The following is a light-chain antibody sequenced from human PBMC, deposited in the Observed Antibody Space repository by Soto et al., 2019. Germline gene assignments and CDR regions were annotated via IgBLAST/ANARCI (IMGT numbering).Light chain of an antibody. CDR2: AAS. CDR3: QQLRSYPVT. J-gene: IGKJ4*01. CDR1: QGISRY. V-gene: IGKV1-9*01. Sequence: DIQLSQSPSFLSASVGDRVTISCRASQGISRYVTWYQPKTGKAPKLRSDAASNLQSGVPSRGSGSGAWTECTLTISRLKPEDVATDYCQQLRSYPVTVGGGTKVEIK.